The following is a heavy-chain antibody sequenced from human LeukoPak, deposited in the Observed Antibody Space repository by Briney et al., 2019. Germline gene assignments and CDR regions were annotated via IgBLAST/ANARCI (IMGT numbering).Heavy chain of an antibody. D-gene: IGHD6-19*01. CDR2: IGNSGGDT. Sequence: PGGSLRLSCAASGFTFSSYAMSWVRQAPGKGLEWVSCIGNSGGDTVYADSVRGRFTVSRDTSRNTLFLEMNSLRAEDTAIYYCAKRGGESSGWGPFDYWGQGTLVTVSS. V-gene: IGHV3-23*01. CDR1: GFTFSSYA. J-gene: IGHJ4*02. CDR3: AKRGGESSGWGPFDY.